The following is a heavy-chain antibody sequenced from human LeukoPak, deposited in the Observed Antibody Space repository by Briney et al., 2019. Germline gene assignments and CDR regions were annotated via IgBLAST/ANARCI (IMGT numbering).Heavy chain of an antibody. Sequence: KASETLSLTCAVYGGSFSGYYWSWIRQPPGKGLEWIGEINHSGSTNYNPSLKSRVTISVDTSKNQFSLKLSSVTAADTAVYYCAAAMETGYSSGPNGFDYWGQGTLVTVSS. CDR1: GGSFSGYY. D-gene: IGHD6-19*01. V-gene: IGHV4-34*01. J-gene: IGHJ4*02. CDR3: AAAMETGYSSGPNGFDY. CDR2: INHSGST.